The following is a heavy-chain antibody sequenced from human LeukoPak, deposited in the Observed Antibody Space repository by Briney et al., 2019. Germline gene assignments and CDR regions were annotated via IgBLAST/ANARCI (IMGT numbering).Heavy chain of an antibody. J-gene: IGHJ4*02. CDR2: ISSSAGYM. CDR1: GFIFRDYH. CDR3: ARGPWDYYDSSNYRTFDY. V-gene: IGHV3-21*01. D-gene: IGHD3-22*01. Sequence: GGSLRLSCAASGFIFRDYHIHWVRQAPGKGLEWVSSISSSAGYMYYAESVKGRFTISRDNAKNSLYLQMNTLRAEDTAIYYCARGPWDYYDSSNYRTFDYWGQGTLVTVSS.